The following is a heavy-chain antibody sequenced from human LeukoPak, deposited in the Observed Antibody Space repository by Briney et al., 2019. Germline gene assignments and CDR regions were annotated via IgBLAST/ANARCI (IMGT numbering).Heavy chain of an antibody. Sequence: QPGGSLRLSCAASGFTFSSYAMSWVPQAPGKGLEGVSAISGSGTFTYYADSVKGRFTISRDNSKNTLYLQLNSLRAEDTAAYYCAKDPLGPRYCSGTSCSNWFDPWGQGTLVTVSS. CDR3: AKDPLGPRYCSGTSCSNWFDP. V-gene: IGHV3-23*01. J-gene: IGHJ5*02. D-gene: IGHD2-2*01. CDR2: ISGSGTFT. CDR1: GFTFSSYA.